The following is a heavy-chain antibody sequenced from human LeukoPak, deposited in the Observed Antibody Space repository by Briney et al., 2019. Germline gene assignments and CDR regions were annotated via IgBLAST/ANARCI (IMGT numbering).Heavy chain of an antibody. J-gene: IGHJ4*02. Sequence: SETLSLTCAVYGGSFSGYYWSWIRQPPGKGLEWIGEINHSGSTNYNPSLKSRVTISVDTSKNQFSLKLSSVTAADMAVYYCATRIGNSSSWTLYYFDYWGQGTLVTVSS. CDR3: ATRIGNSSSWTLYYFDY. V-gene: IGHV4-34*01. D-gene: IGHD6-13*01. CDR2: INHSGST. CDR1: GGSFSGYY.